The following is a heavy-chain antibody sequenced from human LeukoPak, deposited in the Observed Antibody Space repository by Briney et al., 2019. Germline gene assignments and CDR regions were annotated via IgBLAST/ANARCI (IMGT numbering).Heavy chain of an antibody. CDR3: GRAGRNLRAFDI. V-gene: IGHV4-4*07. CDR1: GGSISSYC. J-gene: IGHJ3*02. Sequence: SETLSLTCTVSGGSISSYCWSWIRQPPGKGLEWIGGIYNSGSTKYYPSLKSRFTVSVVTAKNQFSRKLSAVTSADTAVYYCGRAGRNLRAFDIWGKGTMVTVSS. CDR2: IYNSGST. D-gene: IGHD5/OR15-5a*01.